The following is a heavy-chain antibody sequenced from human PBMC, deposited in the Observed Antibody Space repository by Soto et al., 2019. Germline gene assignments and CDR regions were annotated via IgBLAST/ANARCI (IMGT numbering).Heavy chain of an antibody. CDR2: ISYHESNK. Sequence: QAQLVESGGGVVQPGTSLRLSCVASKFTFSTYGMHWVRQAPGKGLEWVAVISYHESNKYYGASVRGRFTISRDNSKNTLYLQMYSLRAEDTAVYYCAKDLGAARPYYGLDVWGQGTTVTVSS. J-gene: IGHJ6*02. CDR3: AKDLGAARPYYGLDV. V-gene: IGHV3-30*18. D-gene: IGHD6-6*01. CDR1: KFTFSTYG.